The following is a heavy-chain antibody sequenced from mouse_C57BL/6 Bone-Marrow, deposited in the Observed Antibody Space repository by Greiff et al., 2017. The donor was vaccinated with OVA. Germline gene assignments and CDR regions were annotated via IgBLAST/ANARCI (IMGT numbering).Heavy chain of an antibody. D-gene: IGHD2-5*01. J-gene: IGHJ4*01. V-gene: IGHV14-4*01. CDR2: IDPENGDT. Sequence: EVPLKESGAELVRPGASVKLSCTASGFNINDDYMPWVKQRPEQCLEWIGWIDPENGDTEYASKFQGKATITADTSSNTAYLQLSSLTSEDTAVYYCTTDYSNSGAMDYWGQGTSVTVSS. CDR3: TTDYSNSGAMDY. CDR1: GFNINDDY.